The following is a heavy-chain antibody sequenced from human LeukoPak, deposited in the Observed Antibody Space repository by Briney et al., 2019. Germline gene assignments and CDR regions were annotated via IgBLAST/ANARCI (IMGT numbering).Heavy chain of an antibody. Sequence: GGSLRLCCAASGFTFSSYAMSWVRQAPGKGLEWVSAISGSGGSTYYADSVKGRFTISRDNSKNTLYLQMNSLRAEDTAVYYCARGAVLRYFDWLSHFDYWGQGTLVTVSS. CDR3: ARGAVLRYFDWLSHFDY. D-gene: IGHD3-9*01. CDR1: GFTFSSYA. J-gene: IGHJ4*02. V-gene: IGHV3-23*01. CDR2: ISGSGGST.